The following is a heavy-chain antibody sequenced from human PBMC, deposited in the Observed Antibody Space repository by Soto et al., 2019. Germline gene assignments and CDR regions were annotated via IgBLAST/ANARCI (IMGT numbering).Heavy chain of an antibody. CDR2: IWYDGSNK. J-gene: IGHJ1*01. CDR3: ARAPRPYCSGGSCYFEYFQH. V-gene: IGHV3-33*01. D-gene: IGHD2-15*01. CDR1: GFTFSSYG. Sequence: GGSLRLSCAASGFTFSSYGMHWVRQAPGKGLEWVAVIWYDGSNKYYADSVKGRFTISRDNSKNTLYLQMNSLRAEDTAVDYCARAPRPYCSGGSCYFEYFQHWGQGTLVTVSS.